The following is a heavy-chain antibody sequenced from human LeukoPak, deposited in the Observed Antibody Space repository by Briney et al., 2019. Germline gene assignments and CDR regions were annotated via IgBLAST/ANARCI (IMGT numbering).Heavy chain of an antibody. Sequence: SETLSLTCAVSGGSISSSNWWRWVRQPPGRGLQWMGGSYHSGSTNYNPSLKSRVTISVDTSKNQFSLKLSSVTAADTAVYYCARHPRKGPVLLWFGANGGWFDPWGQGTLVTVSS. CDR1: GGSISSSNW. CDR2: SYHSGST. CDR3: ARHPRKGPVLLWFGANGGWFDP. J-gene: IGHJ5*02. D-gene: IGHD3-10*01. V-gene: IGHV4-4*02.